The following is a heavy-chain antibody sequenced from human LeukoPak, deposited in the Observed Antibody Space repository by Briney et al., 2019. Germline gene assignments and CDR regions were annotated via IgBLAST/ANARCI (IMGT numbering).Heavy chain of an antibody. J-gene: IGHJ4*02. CDR1: GFTFSSYG. CDR3: AKGTRYATHAGPYYFDY. D-gene: IGHD3-16*01. CDR2: ISYDGSNK. Sequence: PGGSLRLSCAASGFTFSSYGMHWVRQAPGKGLEWVAIISYDGSNKYYADSVKGRFTISRDNSKNTLYLQLNSLRAEDTAVYYCAKGTRYATHAGPYYFDYWGQGTLVTVSS. V-gene: IGHV3-30*18.